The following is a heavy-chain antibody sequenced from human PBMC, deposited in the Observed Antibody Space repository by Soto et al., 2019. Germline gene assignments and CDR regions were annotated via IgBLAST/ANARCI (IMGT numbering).Heavy chain of an antibody. Sequence: EVQLVESGGGVVQPGGSLRLSCAVSGFTFSNYWMSWVRQAPGKGLEWVANIKKDGSEKYYVDSVKGRFIISRDNGKKSLYLQMNDLRSEDTAVYYCAAILGMDVWGQGTKVTVSS. J-gene: IGHJ6*02. CDR3: AAILGMDV. V-gene: IGHV3-7*05. D-gene: IGHD3-3*02. CDR2: IKKDGSEK. CDR1: GFTFSNYW.